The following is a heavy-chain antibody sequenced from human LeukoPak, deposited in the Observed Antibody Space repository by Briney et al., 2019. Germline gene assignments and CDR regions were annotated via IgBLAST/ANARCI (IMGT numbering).Heavy chain of an antibody. CDR2: ISAYNGNT. CDR3: ASSIAVAGTGLLVY. J-gene: IGHJ4*02. V-gene: IGHV1-18*04. D-gene: IGHD6-19*01. Sequence: ASVTVSCKASGYTFTSYGISWVRQAPGPGLEWMGWISAYNGNTNYAQTLPGRVSITTDTSTTTAYMELRSLRSDDTAVYYCASSIAVAGTGLLVYWGQGTLVTVSS. CDR1: GYTFTSYG.